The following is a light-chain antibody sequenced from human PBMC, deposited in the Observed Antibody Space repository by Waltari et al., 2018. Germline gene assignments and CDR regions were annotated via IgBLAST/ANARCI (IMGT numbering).Light chain of an antibody. Sequence: EIVMTQSPATLSVSPGERATLSCRASQSISSRLAWYQHIPGQAPRLLSYDASTRAAVIPATFSGSGSGTEFTLTISSLQSEDFAIYYCQQYNNWPGTFGQGTEVEI. CDR3: QQYNNWPGT. CDR2: DAS. J-gene: IGKJ1*01. V-gene: IGKV3-15*01. CDR1: QSISSR.